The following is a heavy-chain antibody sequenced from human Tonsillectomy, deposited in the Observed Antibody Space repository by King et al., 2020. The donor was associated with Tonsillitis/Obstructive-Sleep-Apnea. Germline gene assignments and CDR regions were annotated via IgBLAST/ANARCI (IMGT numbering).Heavy chain of an antibody. Sequence: VQLQESGPGLVKPSQTLSLTCTVSGGSISSGGYYWSWIRQHPGKGLEWIGYIYYSGSTYYNPSLKSRVTISVDTSKNQCSLKLSSVTAADTAVYYCASLPEDCGGDCYRAFDIWGQGTMVTVSS. V-gene: IGHV4-31*03. D-gene: IGHD2-21*01. CDR1: GGSISSGGYY. J-gene: IGHJ3*02. CDR3: ASLPEDCGGDCYRAFDI. CDR2: IYYSGST.